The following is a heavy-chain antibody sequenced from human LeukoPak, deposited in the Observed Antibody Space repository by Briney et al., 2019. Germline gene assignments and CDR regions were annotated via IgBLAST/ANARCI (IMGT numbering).Heavy chain of an antibody. CDR1: GFTFSRYA. J-gene: IGHJ6*02. CDR2: ISESAGRT. D-gene: IGHD2-2*01. Sequence: GGALRLSCAASGFTFSRYAMSWVRQAPGKGGEGVSGISESAGRTYFAVSVKALYTISRDNPKNTLYLQIHSLRAEDTAVYYCARDFRRCYCSSTISLYYYYGIDVWGQRTTVTVSS. CDR3: ARDFRRCYCSSTISLYYYYGIDV. V-gene: IGHV3-23*01.